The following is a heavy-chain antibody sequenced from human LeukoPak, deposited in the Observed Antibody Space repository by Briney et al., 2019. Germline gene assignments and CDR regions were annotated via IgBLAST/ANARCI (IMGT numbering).Heavy chain of an antibody. CDR1: GFSFDLSA. CDR3: ARGRGVVISAFDI. V-gene: IGHV3-30*04. D-gene: IGHD3-22*01. Sequence: GGSLRLSCVVSGFSFDLSAMHWVRQAPGKGLEWVALISHDGSNKYYADSVKGRFTISRDNSKNTLYLQMNSLRAEDTAVYYCARGRGVVISAFDIWGQGTMVTVSS. J-gene: IGHJ3*02. CDR2: ISHDGSNK.